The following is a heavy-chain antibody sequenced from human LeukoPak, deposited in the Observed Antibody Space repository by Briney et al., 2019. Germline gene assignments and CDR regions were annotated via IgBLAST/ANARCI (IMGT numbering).Heavy chain of an antibody. CDR3: ARTKYSSSWYWD. Sequence: ASVKVSCKASGGTFSSYANSWVRQAPGQGLEWMGGIIPIFGTANYAQKFQGRVTITADESTSTAYMELSSLRSEDTAVYYCARTKYSSSWYWDWGQGTLVTVSS. CDR1: GGTFSSYA. V-gene: IGHV1-69*01. CDR2: IIPIFGTA. J-gene: IGHJ4*02. D-gene: IGHD6-13*01.